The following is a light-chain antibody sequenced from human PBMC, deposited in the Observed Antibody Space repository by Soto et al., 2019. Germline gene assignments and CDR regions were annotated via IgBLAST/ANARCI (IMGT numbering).Light chain of an antibody. J-gene: IGKJ3*01. CDR3: QKHNSAPVT. CDR1: QGSSNY. V-gene: IGKV1-27*01. Sequence: DIPMTQSPSSLSASVGDRVTITCRASQGSSNYLAWYQQKPGKVPKLLIYAASTLQLGIPSRFSGSGSGTDFTLTISSLQPEDVATYYWQKHNSAPVTFGPGTKVDIK. CDR2: AAS.